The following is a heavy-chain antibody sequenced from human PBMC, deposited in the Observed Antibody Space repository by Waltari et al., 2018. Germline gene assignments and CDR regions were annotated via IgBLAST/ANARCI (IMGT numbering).Heavy chain of an antibody. J-gene: IGHJ4*02. CDR3: AFRTSTISLPFDY. CDR1: GYSINSAYY. Sequence: QVQLRESGPGLVKASETLSLTCVVSGYSINSAYYWGWVRQPPGKGLEWIGNIYYNSGETYDNPSLKSRVAISLDTSKNQFSLKVTSVTAADTAVYYGAFRTSTISLPFDYWGQGALVSVSS. V-gene: IGHV4-38-2*01. CDR2: IYYNSGET.